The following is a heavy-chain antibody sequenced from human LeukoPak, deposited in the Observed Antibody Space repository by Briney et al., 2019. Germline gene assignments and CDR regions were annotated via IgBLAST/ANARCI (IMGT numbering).Heavy chain of an antibody. V-gene: IGHV3-53*01. J-gene: IGHJ4*02. CDR1: GFTLSSNY. Sequence: GGSLRLSCAASGFTLSSNYMSWVRQAPGKGLEWVSVIYSGGSTYYSDSVRGRFTISRDNSKKKLYLQIYSLRAEDTAIYYCAKTIRDYGLTYFDYWGQGTLVTVSS. D-gene: IGHD3-10*01. CDR2: IYSGGST. CDR3: AKTIRDYGLTYFDY.